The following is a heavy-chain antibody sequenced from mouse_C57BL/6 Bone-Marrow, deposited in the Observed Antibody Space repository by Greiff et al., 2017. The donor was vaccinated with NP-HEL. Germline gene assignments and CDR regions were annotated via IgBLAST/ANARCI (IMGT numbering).Heavy chain of an antibody. D-gene: IGHD1-1*01. Sequence: EVKLQESGPGLVKPSQSLSLTCSVTGYSITSGYYWNWIRQFPGNKLEWMGYISYDGSNNYNPSLKNRISITRDTSKNQFFLKLNSVTTEYTATYYCARNYYGSSYWYFDVWGTGTTVTVSS. CDR3: ARNYYGSSYWYFDV. CDR2: ISYDGSN. V-gene: IGHV3-6*01. J-gene: IGHJ1*03. CDR1: GYSITSGYY.